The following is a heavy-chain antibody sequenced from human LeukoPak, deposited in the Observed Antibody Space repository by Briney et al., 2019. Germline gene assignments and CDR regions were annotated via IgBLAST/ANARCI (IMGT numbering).Heavy chain of an antibody. V-gene: IGHV3-7*01. D-gene: IGHD2-21*02. CDR3: ARDLRRDCPFDY. Sequence: GGSLRLSCAASGFTFSSHWMSWVRQAPGKGLEWVANINQDGSEKYYVDSVKGRLTISRDNAKNSLYLQMNSLRAEDTAVYYCARDLRRDCPFDYWGQGTLVTVSS. CDR2: INQDGSEK. CDR1: GFTFSSHW. J-gene: IGHJ4*02.